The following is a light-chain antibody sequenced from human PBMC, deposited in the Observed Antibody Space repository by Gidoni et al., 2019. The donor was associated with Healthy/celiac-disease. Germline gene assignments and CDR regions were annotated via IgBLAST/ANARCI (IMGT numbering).Light chain of an antibody. J-gene: IGKJ1*01. Sequence: DIQMTQSPSTLSASVGDRVTITCRASQSISSWLAWYQQKPGKATKLLIYDASSLESGVPSRFSGSGSGTEFTLTISSLQPDDFATYYCQQYNSLWTVGQGTKVEIK. V-gene: IGKV1-5*01. CDR3: QQYNSLWT. CDR1: QSISSW. CDR2: DAS.